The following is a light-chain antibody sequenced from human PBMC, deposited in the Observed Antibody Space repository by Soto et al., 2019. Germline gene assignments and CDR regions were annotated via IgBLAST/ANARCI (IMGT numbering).Light chain of an antibody. J-gene: IGLJ2*01. V-gene: IGLV2-14*01. CDR2: DVS. Sequence: QSALTQPASVSGSPGQSITISCTGSSRDVGTYNYVSWYQQHAGKVPKLMIYDVSNRPSGISDRFSGSKSGNTASLTISGLQAEDEADYYCSSYTSSSTVVFGGGTKVTVL. CDR1: SRDVGTYNY. CDR3: SSYTSSSTVV.